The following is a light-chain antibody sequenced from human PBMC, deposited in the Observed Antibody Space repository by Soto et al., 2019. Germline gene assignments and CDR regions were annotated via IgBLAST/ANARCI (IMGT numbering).Light chain of an antibody. CDR1: RYIRSD. J-gene: IGKJ1*01. V-gene: IGKV1-6*01. CDR2: TAS. Sequence: IQMTQSPSSLSASFGDRVTITWRASRYIRSDLSWYQQRPGQAPKVLIYTASSLQSGVPSRFSGSGYGTDFNLTISSLQTEDCATYYCLQDYNYPWTFGQGTKVDIK. CDR3: LQDYNYPWT.